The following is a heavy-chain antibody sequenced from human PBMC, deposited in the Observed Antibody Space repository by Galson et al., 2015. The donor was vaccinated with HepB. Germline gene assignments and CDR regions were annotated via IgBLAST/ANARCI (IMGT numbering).Heavy chain of an antibody. V-gene: IGHV1-2*02. D-gene: IGHD3-22*01. Sequence: SVKVSCKAYGYTFTGYYIHWVRQAPGQGPEWMGWINPNTGATNYAQKFRGRVTMTRDTSVITAYMVLGRLTSDDTAVYYCARDRDSSGYYYGTDAFDYWGQGTLVTVSS. CDR1: GYTFTGYY. J-gene: IGHJ4*02. CDR3: ARDRDSSGYYYGTDAFDY. CDR2: INPNTGAT.